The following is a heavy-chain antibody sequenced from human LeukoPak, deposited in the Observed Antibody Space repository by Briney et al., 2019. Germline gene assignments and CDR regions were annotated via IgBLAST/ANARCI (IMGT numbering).Heavy chain of an antibody. Sequence: PSETLSLTCTVSGGSISSYYWSWIRQPPGKGLEWIGYIYYSGSTNYNPSLKSRVTISVDTSKNQFSLKLSSVTAADTAVYYCARDRLPYYYMDVWGKGTTVTVSS. J-gene: IGHJ6*03. D-gene: IGHD6-6*01. CDR3: ARDRLPYYYMDV. CDR1: GGSISSYY. CDR2: IYYSGST. V-gene: IGHV4-59*12.